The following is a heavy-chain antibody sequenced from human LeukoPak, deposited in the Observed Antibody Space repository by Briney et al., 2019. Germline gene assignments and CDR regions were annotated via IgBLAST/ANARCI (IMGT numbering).Heavy chain of an antibody. CDR3: AKGPYDFWSGYHFQH. CDR2: IRYDGSNK. J-gene: IGHJ1*01. D-gene: IGHD3-3*01. CDR1: GFTFSSYG. V-gene: IGHV3-30*02. Sequence: SRGSLRLSCAASGFTFSSYGMHWVRQAPGKGLEWVAFIRYDGSNKYYADSVKGRFTISRDNSKNTLYLRMNSLRAEDTAVYYCAKGPYDFWSGYHFQHWGQGTLVTVSS.